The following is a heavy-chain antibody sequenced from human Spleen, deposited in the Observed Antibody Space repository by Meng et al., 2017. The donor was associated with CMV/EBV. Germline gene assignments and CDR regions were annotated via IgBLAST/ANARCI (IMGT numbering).Heavy chain of an antibody. Sequence: GESLKISCAASGFTCSRYAMKCVRRTPGKGLEWVSKSSPGGNLSHWADSVQGRFINSRENSKNTLHIPVSSQGPEDTAVYYCARDPYWGADRFDYWGQGTLVTVSS. CDR3: ARDPYWGADRFDY. CDR1: GFTCSRYA. CDR2: SSPGGNLS. J-gene: IGHJ4*02. D-gene: IGHD1-26*01. V-gene: IGHV3-23*01.